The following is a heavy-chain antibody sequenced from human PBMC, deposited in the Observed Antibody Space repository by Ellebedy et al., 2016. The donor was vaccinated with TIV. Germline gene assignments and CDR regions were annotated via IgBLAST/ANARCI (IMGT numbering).Heavy chain of an antibody. D-gene: IGHD3-3*01. CDR1: GGSISSYY. CDR3: ARAGTYYDFWSGYYHNWFDP. V-gene: IGHV4-59*01. J-gene: IGHJ5*02. CDR2: IYYSGST. Sequence: SETLSLTXTVSGGSISSYYWSWIRQPPGKGLEWIGYIYYSGSTNYNPSLKSRVTISVHTSKNQFSLKLSSVTAADTAVYYCARAGTYYDFWSGYYHNWFDPWGQGTLVTVSS.